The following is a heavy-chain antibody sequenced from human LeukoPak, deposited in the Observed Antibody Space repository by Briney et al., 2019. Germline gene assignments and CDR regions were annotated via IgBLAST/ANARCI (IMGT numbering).Heavy chain of an antibody. Sequence: SQTLSLTCTVSGGSISSGSYYWSWIRQPAGKGLEWIGRIYTSGSTNYNPSLKSRVTIPVDTSKNQFSLKLSSVTAADTAVYYCARVTSPRYYYYMDVWGKGTTVTVSS. J-gene: IGHJ6*03. D-gene: IGHD1-20*01. CDR1: GGSISSGSYY. V-gene: IGHV4-61*02. CDR2: IYTSGST. CDR3: ARVTSPRYYYYMDV.